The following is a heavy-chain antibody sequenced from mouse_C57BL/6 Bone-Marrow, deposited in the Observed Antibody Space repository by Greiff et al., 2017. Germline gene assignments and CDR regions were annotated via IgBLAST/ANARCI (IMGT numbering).Heavy chain of an antibody. CDR3: ARFYGSSYWYFDV. Sequence: EVQLQQSGPGLAKPSQTLSLTCSVTGYSITSDYWNWIRKFPGNKLEYMGYISYSGSTYYNPSLNSRISITRDTSKNQYYLQLNSVTTEDTATYYCARFYGSSYWYFDVWGTGTTVTVSS. D-gene: IGHD1-1*01. CDR1: GYSITSDY. V-gene: IGHV3-8*01. CDR2: ISYSGST. J-gene: IGHJ1*03.